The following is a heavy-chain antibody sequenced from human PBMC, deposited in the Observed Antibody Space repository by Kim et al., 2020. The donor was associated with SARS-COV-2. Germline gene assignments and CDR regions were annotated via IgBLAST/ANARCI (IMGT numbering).Heavy chain of an antibody. D-gene: IGHD5-18*01. CDR3: ARHRAWIQLWLDAFDI. Sequence: SLKSRGTISVDTSKNQFSLKLSSVTAADTAVYYCARHRAWIQLWLDAFDIWGQGTMVTVSS. J-gene: IGHJ3*02. V-gene: IGHV4-39*01.